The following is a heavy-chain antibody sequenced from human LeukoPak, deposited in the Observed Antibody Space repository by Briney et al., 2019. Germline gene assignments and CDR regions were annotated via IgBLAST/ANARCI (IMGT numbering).Heavy chain of an antibody. V-gene: IGHV3-30*18. CDR3: AKDDIVVVPAASVENWFAP. J-gene: IGHJ5*02. CDR1: GVTFSSYG. D-gene: IGHD2-2*01. CDR2: ISYDGSNK. Sequence: PGRARRLSCAASGVTFSSYGMHWVRQAPGKGLQWVAVISYDGSNKYYADSGKGRFTISRDNSKNTLYLTMTSLRAEDTAVYYCAKDDIVVVPAASVENWFAPCGQGTLVTVSS.